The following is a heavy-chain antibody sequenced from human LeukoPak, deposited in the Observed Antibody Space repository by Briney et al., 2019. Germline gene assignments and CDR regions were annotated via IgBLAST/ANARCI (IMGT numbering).Heavy chain of an antibody. Sequence: GGSLKLSCAASGFTFSSYAMSWVRQVPGKGLEWVSGITGSGGSTYYADSVKGRFTISRDNSKNTLYLQMNSLRAEDTAVYYCAKDRLGYYDSSGYYFPGDNWGQGTLVTVSS. CDR3: AKDRLGYYDSSGYYFPGDN. D-gene: IGHD3-22*01. CDR2: ITGSGGST. CDR1: GFTFSSYA. J-gene: IGHJ4*02. V-gene: IGHV3-23*01.